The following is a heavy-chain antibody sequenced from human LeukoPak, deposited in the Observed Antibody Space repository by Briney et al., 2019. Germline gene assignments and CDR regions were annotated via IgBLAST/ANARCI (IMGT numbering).Heavy chain of an antibody. CDR2: IGGSGGST. J-gene: IGHJ4*02. CDR1: GFTFSNNA. V-gene: IGHV3-23*01. D-gene: IGHD2-2*01. Sequence: GGSLRLSCAASGFTFSNNAMSWVRQAPGKGLEWVSAIGGSGGSTYYADSVKGRFTISRDNSKNTLYLQMNSLRAEDTAVYYCAKGGAGYCSSTSCLYYFDSWGQGTLVTVSS. CDR3: AKGGAGYCSSTSCLYYFDS.